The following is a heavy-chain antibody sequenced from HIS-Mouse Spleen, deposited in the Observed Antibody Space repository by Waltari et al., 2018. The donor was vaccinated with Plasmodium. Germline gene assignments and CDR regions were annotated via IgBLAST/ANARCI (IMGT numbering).Heavy chain of an antibody. CDR3: ARQRSKYSSSSNQGNDY. V-gene: IGHV1-69*04. CDR1: GGTFRSYA. Sequence: QVQLVQSGAEVKKPGSSVKVSCKASGGTFRSYAIRWVRPAPGQGLEWMGRIIPILGIANYAQKFQGRVTITADKSTSTAYMELSSLRSEDTAVYYCARQRSKYSSSSNQGNDYWGQGTLVTVSS. D-gene: IGHD6-6*01. CDR2: IIPILGIA. J-gene: IGHJ4*02.